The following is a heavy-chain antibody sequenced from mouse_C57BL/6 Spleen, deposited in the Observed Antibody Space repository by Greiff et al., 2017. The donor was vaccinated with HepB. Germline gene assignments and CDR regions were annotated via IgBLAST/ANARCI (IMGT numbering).Heavy chain of an antibody. CDR2: INPSNGGT. Sequence: QVHVKQPGTELVKPGASVKLSCKASGYTFTSYWMHWVTQRPGQGLEWIGNINPSNGGTNYNEKFKSKATLTVDKSSSTAYMQLSSLTSEDSAVYYCARSRSYDYDAWFAYWGQGTLVTVSA. D-gene: IGHD2-4*01. CDR1: GYTFTSYW. CDR3: ARSRSYDYDAWFAY. J-gene: IGHJ3*01. V-gene: IGHV1-53*01.